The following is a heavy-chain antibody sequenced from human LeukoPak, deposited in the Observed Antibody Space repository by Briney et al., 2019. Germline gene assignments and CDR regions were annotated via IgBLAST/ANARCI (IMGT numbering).Heavy chain of an antibody. Sequence: SVTVSCKASGGTFSSYAISWVRQAPGQGLEWMGRIIPILGIANYAQKFQGRVTITADKSTSTAYMELSSLRSEDTAVYYCARDPAAQVFDYWGQGTLVTVSS. CDR2: IIPILGIA. D-gene: IGHD6-13*01. CDR3: ARDPAAQVFDY. CDR1: GGTFSSYA. V-gene: IGHV1-69*04. J-gene: IGHJ4*02.